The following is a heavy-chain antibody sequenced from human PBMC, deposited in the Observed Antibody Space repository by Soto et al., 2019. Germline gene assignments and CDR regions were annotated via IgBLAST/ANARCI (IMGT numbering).Heavy chain of an antibody. CDR2: INAGNGNT. CDR3: ARALIFNGDYGAVGWFDP. D-gene: IGHD4-17*01. V-gene: IGHV1-3*01. J-gene: IGHJ5*02. Sequence: ASVKVSCKASGYTFTSYAMHWVRQAPGQRLEWMGWINAGNGNTKYSQKFQGRVTITRDTSASTAYMELSSLRSEDTAVYYCARALIFNGDYGAVGWFDPWGQGTLVTVSS. CDR1: GYTFTSYA.